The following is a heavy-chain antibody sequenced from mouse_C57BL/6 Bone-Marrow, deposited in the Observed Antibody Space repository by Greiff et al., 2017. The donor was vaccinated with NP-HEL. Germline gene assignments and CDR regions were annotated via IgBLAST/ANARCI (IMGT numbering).Heavy chain of an antibody. CDR2: IWSGGSK. Sequence: QVQLKQSGPGLVQPSQSLPIPCTVSGFSFTRYGVHWFRQSPGKGLEWLGVIWSGGSKDYNAAFRARLSISKDNAKSQVFFKMNSLQADDTARYYGARKESNYEDYAMDYWGQGTTVTVSS. CDR3: ARKESNYEDYAMDY. CDR1: GFSFTRYG. D-gene: IGHD2-5*01. V-gene: IGHV2-2*01. J-gene: IGHJ4*01.